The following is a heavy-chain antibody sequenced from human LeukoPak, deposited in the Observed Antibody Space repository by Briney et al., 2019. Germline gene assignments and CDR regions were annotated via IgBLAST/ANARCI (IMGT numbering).Heavy chain of an antibody. D-gene: IGHD2/OR15-2a*01. CDR2: ISSSSSTI. CDR1: GFTFSTYS. J-gene: IGHJ5*02. CDR3: ARGKTSQNIVTRKTYNWFDP. Sequence: GGSLRLSCAASGFTFSTYSMNWVRQAPGKGLEWVSYISSSSSTIYYADSVKGRFTISRDNAKNSLYLQMKSLRAEDTAVYYCARGKTSQNIVTRKTYNWFDPWGQGTLVTVSS. V-gene: IGHV3-48*04.